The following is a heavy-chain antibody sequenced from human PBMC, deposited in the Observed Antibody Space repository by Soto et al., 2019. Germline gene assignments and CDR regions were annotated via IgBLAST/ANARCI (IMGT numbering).Heavy chain of an antibody. CDR1: GFTFSSYA. CDR3: VIVPLSTPPYFDY. CDR2: ISGRGGST. J-gene: IGHJ4*02. Sequence: GGSLRLSCAASGFTFSSYAMSWVRQAPGKGLEWVSAISGRGGSTYYADSVKGRFTISRDNSKNTLYLQMNSLRAEDTAVYYCVIVPLSTPPYFDYWGQGTLVTVSS. D-gene: IGHD3-16*01. V-gene: IGHV3-23*01.